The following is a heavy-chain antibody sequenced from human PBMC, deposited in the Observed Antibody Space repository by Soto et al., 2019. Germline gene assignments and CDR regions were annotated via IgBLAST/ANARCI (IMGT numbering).Heavy chain of an antibody. CDR2: IYPGDSDT. D-gene: IGHD3-9*01. J-gene: IGHJ4*02. Sequence: PGESLKISCKGSGYSFTSYWIGWVRQMPGKGLEWMGIIYPGDSDTRYSPSFQGQVTISADKSISTAYLQWSSLEASDTAMYYCARRYYDILTGYYNFDYWGQGTLVTVSS. V-gene: IGHV5-51*01. CDR1: GYSFTSYW. CDR3: ARRYYDILTGYYNFDY.